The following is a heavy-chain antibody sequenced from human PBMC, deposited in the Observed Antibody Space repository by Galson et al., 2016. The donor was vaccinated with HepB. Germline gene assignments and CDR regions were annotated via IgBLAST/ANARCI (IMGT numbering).Heavy chain of an antibody. J-gene: IGHJ4*02. V-gene: IGHV4-59*01. D-gene: IGHD6-19*01. CDR1: GGSISSYY. CDR3: ARGRGGSGSPFEH. CDR2: IYYSGTT. Sequence: ETLSLTCTVSGGSISSYYWSWIRQPPGKGLAWIAYIYYSGTTNYNPSLKSRVTISVDTFKNQFSLKMNSMTAADTAVYYCARGRGGSGSPFEHWGQGTLGPVSS.